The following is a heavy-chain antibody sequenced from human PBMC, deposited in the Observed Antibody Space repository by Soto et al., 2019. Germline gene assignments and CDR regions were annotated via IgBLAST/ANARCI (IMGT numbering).Heavy chain of an antibody. CDR1: GFTLNNYW. V-gene: IGHV3-74*01. D-gene: IGHD2-2*01. Sequence: EVLLVESGGGVVQPGGSLRLSCAASGFTLNNYWMHWVRQAPGKGLEWVSRINIDGRSTTYADSVKGRFSSSRDDAKNTLFLQMNSLRAEDTAVYYCARGWSSNRWYYFDSWGQGTLVTVSS. J-gene: IGHJ5*01. CDR2: INIDGRST. CDR3: ARGWSSNRWYYFDS.